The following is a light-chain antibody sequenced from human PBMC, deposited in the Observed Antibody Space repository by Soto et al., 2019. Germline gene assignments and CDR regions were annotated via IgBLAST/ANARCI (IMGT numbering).Light chain of an antibody. Sequence: QAVLTQPPSASGTPGQRVTISCSGATSNFGTKSVNWYQHLPGAAPRLLIYNSDQRPSGVPDRFSGSKSGASASLAISGLQSADEGEYFCASLDDILHGPLFGGGTKLTVL. CDR2: NSD. V-gene: IGLV1-44*01. CDR1: TSNFGTKS. CDR3: ASLDDILHGPL. J-gene: IGLJ2*01.